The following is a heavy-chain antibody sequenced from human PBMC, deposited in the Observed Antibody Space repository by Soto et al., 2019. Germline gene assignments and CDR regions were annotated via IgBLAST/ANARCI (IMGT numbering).Heavy chain of an antibody. CDR1: GFIFNDYG. CDR2: ISWNSGSI. D-gene: IGHD6-19*01. CDR3: SKDHGYSSGPDALDI. Sequence: PGGPLRLSCVAFGFIFNDYGMGWVRQAPGKGLERVSGISWNSGSIGYADSVKGRFTISRDNTKNSLYLQMNSLRAEDTALYYYSKDHGYSSGPDALDIWGQGTMVNVSS. V-gene: IGHV3-9*01. J-gene: IGHJ3*02.